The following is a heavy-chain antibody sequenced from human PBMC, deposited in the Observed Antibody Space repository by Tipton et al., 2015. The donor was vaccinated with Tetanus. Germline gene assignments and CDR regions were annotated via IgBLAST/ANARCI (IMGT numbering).Heavy chain of an antibody. V-gene: IGHV3-21*01. CDR1: GFTFSNYN. CDR2: ISSRNSYI. Sequence: SLRLSCVVSGFTFSNYNMNWVRQAPGKGLEWVSSISSRNSYIYYTDSVKGRFTVSRDNAKNSLYLQMDSLRADDMAVYYCASGLTLAYWGQGTLVIVSS. J-gene: IGHJ4*02. CDR3: ASGLTLAY.